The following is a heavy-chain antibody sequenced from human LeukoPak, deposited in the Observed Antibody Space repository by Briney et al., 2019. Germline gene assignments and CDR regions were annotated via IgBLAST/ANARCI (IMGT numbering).Heavy chain of an antibody. CDR2: IKQEGSEK. J-gene: IGHJ4*02. CDR1: GFTFSSYW. CDR3: ARASIAAAGTIGSFDY. Sequence: GGSLRLSCAASGFTFSSYWISWVRQAPGKGLERVANIKQEGSEKYYVDAVKGRFTISRDNAKNSLYLQMNSLRAEDTAVYYCARASIAAAGTIGSFDYWGQGTLVTVSS. V-gene: IGHV3-7*01. D-gene: IGHD6-13*01.